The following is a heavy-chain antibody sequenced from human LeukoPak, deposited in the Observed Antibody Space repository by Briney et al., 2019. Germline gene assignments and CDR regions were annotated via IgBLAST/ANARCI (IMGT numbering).Heavy chain of an antibody. CDR3: ARDQLLWFGELSNYMDV. V-gene: IGHV1-2*02. D-gene: IGHD3-10*01. CDR2: IHPNSGAI. CDR1: GYTFTAYY. Sequence: EASVKVSCKASGYTFTAYYINWVRQAPGEGLEWVGWIHPNSGAINYAQKFQGRVTMTRDTSINTAYMELSRLISDDTGVYYCARDQLLWFGELSNYMDVWGKGTMVSISS. J-gene: IGHJ6*03.